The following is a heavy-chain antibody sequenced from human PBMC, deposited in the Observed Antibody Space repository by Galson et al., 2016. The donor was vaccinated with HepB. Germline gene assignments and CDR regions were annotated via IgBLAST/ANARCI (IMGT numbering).Heavy chain of an antibody. Sequence: SLRLSCAASGFTFSSYSMNWVRKAPGKGLEWVSSISSSSSYIYYADSVKSRFTISRDNSKNALYLQMNSLRAEDTAVYYCATRLRAPANWGQGAQVTVSS. CDR3: ATRLRAPAN. D-gene: IGHD1-26*01. J-gene: IGHJ4*02. V-gene: IGHV3-21*04. CDR1: GFTFSSYS. CDR2: ISSSSSYI.